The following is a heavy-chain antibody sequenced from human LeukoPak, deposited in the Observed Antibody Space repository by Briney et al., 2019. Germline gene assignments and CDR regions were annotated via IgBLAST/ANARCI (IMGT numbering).Heavy chain of an antibody. CDR1: GFTFNAHA. Sequence: PGGSLRLSCAASGFTFNAHAMSWVRQAPGKGLEWVSSVSGSGTNTYYADSGKGRFTISRDNSKNTLFLQMNSLRAEDTAVYYCAKDIRGDDQPVDYWGQGTLVSVSS. CDR2: VSGSGTNT. D-gene: IGHD5-12*01. CDR3: AKDIRGDDQPVDY. J-gene: IGHJ4*02. V-gene: IGHV3-23*01.